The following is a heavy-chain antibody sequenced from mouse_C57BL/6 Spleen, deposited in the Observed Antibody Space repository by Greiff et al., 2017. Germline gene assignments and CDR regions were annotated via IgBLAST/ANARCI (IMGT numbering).Heavy chain of an antibody. D-gene: IGHD1-1*01. CDR2: INPNNGGT. CDR1: GYTFTDYN. Sequence: EVQLQQSGPELVKPGASVKMSCKASGYTFTDYNMHWVKQSHGKSLEWIGYINPNNGGTSYNQKFKGKATLTVNKSSSAAYMELRSLTSEDSAVYYCASGYYYGSSDYWGQGTTLTVSS. CDR3: ASGYYYGSSDY. J-gene: IGHJ2*01. V-gene: IGHV1-22*01.